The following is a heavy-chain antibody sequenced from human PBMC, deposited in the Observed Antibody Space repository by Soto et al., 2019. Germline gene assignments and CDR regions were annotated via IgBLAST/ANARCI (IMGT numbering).Heavy chain of an antibody. CDR2: INQDGNED. Sequence: PWGSLRLSCAASGVTFSSYWMNWVRQAPAKGLEWVSNINQDGNEDNLLDSVKGRFTISRDNAKNSLFLQMNSLRVDDTALYYCARTGDGHHDFLDSWGKGAMVTVS. D-gene: IGHD1-1*01. CDR3: ARTGDGHHDFLDS. CDR1: GVTFSSYW. V-gene: IGHV3-7*01. J-gene: IGHJ4*02.